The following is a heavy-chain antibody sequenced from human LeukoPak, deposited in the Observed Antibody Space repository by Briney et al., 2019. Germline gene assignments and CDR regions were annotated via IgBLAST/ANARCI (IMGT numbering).Heavy chain of an antibody. Sequence: ASVKVSCKASGYTFTNYYMHWVRQAPGQGLEWMGIINPSGGSTSYAQKFQGRVTMTRDTSTSTVYMELSSLRSEDTAVYYCARTRPGIAVAGRGYYFDYWGQGTLVTVSS. D-gene: IGHD6-19*01. CDR3: ARTRPGIAVAGRGYYFDY. V-gene: IGHV1-46*01. CDR1: GYTFTNYY. J-gene: IGHJ4*02. CDR2: INPSGGST.